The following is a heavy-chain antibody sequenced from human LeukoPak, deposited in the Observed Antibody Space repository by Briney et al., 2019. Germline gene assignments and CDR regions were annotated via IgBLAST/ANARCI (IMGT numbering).Heavy chain of an antibody. D-gene: IGHD2-15*01. J-gene: IGHJ4*02. CDR1: GFTFSTFA. CDR2: ISGSGGIT. Sequence: GGSLRLSCAASGFTFSTFAMTWVRRAPGKGLEWVSLISGSGGITYYADSVNGRFTISRDNSKNTLYPQMHSLRAEDTAVYYCAARPGEVAVPFDYWGQGTLVTVSS. CDR3: AARPGEVAVPFDY. V-gene: IGHV3-23*01.